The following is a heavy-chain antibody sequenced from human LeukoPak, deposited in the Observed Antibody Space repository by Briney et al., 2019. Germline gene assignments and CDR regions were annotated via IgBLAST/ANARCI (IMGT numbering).Heavy chain of an antibody. V-gene: IGHV4-30-2*01. CDR3: ARHQTIYDSRGYVDY. CDR1: GGSISSGGYS. CDR2: IYHSGST. Sequence: PSETLSLTCAVSGGSISSGGYSWSWIRQPPGKGLEWIGYIYHSGSTYYNPSLNSRVTISAGRSKNQFSLKLSSVTAADTAVYYCARHQTIYDSRGYVDYWGQGTLVTVSS. J-gene: IGHJ4*02. D-gene: IGHD3-22*01.